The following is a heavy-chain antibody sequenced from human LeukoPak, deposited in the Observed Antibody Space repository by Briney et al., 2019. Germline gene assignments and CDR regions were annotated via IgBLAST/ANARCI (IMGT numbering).Heavy chain of an antibody. V-gene: IGHV4-34*01. CDR1: GWSFSGYY. Sequence: SETLSLTCAVYGWSFSGYYWSWIRQPPGKGLEWIGEIKHSGSTNYNPSLKSRVTISVDTSKNQFSLKLSSVTAADTAVYYCARHSRVTSWVMDVWGQGTTVTVSS. CDR3: ARHSRVTSWVMDV. J-gene: IGHJ6*02. CDR2: IKHSGST. D-gene: IGHD4-11*01.